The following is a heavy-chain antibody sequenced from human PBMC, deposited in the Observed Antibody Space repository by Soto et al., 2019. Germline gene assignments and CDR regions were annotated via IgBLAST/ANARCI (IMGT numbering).Heavy chain of an antibody. J-gene: IGHJ6*02. V-gene: IGHV1-69*13. CDR3: ARKWEPYAYGMDV. Sequence: SVKVSCKASGGTFSSYAISWVRQAPGQGLEWMGGIIPIFGTANYAQKFQGRVTITADESTSTAYMELSSLRSEDTAVYYCARKWEPYAYGMDVWGQGTTVTVSS. CDR1: GGTFSSYA. CDR2: IIPIFGTA. D-gene: IGHD1-26*01.